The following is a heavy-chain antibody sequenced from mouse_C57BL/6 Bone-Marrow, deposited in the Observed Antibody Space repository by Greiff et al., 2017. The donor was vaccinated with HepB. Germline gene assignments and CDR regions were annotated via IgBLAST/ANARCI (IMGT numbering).Heavy chain of an antibody. Sequence: QVQLQQSGPELVKPGASVKISCKASGYAFSSSWMNWVKQRPGKGLEWIGRIYPGDGDTNYNGKFKGKATLTADKSSRTTYMQLSSLTSEDSAVYYGTRAPYGNYGGDAMDDWGQGTSVTVSS. CDR3: TRAPYGNYGGDAMDD. CDR1: GYAFSSSW. J-gene: IGHJ4*01. CDR2: IYPGDGDT. D-gene: IGHD2-1*01. V-gene: IGHV1-82*01.